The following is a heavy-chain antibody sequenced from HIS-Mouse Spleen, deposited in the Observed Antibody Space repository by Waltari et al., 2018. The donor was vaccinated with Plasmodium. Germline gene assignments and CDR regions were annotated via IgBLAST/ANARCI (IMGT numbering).Heavy chain of an antibody. V-gene: IGHV4-31*03. CDR2: IYYSGST. Sequence: QVQLQESGPGLVTPSQTLSLTCTASGGPISSGGYYWSWIRQHPGKGLEGIGYIYYSGSTYYNPSLKSRVTISVDTSKNQFSLKLSSVTAADTAVYYCARDSIRFLADPWGQGTLVTVSS. CDR1: GGPISSGGYY. D-gene: IGHD3-3*01. J-gene: IGHJ5*02. CDR3: ARDSIRFLADP.